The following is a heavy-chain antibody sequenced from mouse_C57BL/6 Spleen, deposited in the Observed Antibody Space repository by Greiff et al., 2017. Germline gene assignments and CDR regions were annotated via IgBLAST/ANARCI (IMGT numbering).Heavy chain of an antibody. V-gene: IGHV5-6*01. CDR1: GFTFSSYG. Sequence: EVQGVESGGDLVKPGGSLKLSCAASGFTFSSYGMSWVRQTPDKSLEWVATISSGGSYTYYPDSVKGRFTISRDNAKNTLYLQMSSLKSEDTAMYSCARHGGSRKYYFGDWGQSTTLTVST. J-gene: IGHJ2*01. CDR3: ARHGGSRKYYFGD. D-gene: IGHD1-1*01. CDR2: ISSGGSYT.